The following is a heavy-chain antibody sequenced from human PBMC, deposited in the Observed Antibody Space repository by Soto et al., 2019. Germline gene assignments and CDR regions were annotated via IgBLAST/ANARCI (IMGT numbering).Heavy chain of an antibody. CDR2: ISGSGGST. CDR3: AKRAYGDYSRDYYYYYMDV. D-gene: IGHD4-17*01. V-gene: IGHV3-23*01. Sequence: GSLRLSCAASGFTFSSYAMSWVRQAPGKGLEWVSAISGSGGSTYYADSVKGRFTISRDNSKNTLYLQMNSLRAEDTAVYYCAKRAYGDYSRDYYYYYMDVWGKGTTVTVSS. J-gene: IGHJ6*03. CDR1: GFTFSSYA.